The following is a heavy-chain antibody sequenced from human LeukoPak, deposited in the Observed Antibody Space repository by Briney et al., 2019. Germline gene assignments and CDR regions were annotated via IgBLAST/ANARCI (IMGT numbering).Heavy chain of an antibody. CDR1: GGSISSSSYY. D-gene: IGHD6-19*01. CDR2: IYYSGST. V-gene: IGHV4-39*07. CDR3: ARAPSSGPGGAFDI. J-gene: IGHJ3*02. Sequence: PETLSLTCTVSGGSISSSSYYWGWIRQPPGKGLEWIGSIYYSGSTYYNPSLKSRVTISVDRSKNQFSLKLSSVTAADTAVYYCARAPSSGPGGAFDIWGQGTMVTVSS.